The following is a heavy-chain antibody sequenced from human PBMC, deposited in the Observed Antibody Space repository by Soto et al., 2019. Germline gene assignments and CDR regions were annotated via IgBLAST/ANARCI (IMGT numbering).Heavy chain of an antibody. Sequence: QVQLVQSGAEVKKPGASVKVSCKASGYTFTSYDINWVRQATGQGLEWMGWMNPNSGNTGYAQKFQGRVTMTRNTSXSKXYMELSSLRSEDTAVYYCARAKSARPGYYYYGMDVWGQGTTVTVSS. D-gene: IGHD1-1*01. V-gene: IGHV1-8*01. CDR1: GYTFTSYD. CDR2: MNPNSGNT. CDR3: ARAKSARPGYYYYGMDV. J-gene: IGHJ6*02.